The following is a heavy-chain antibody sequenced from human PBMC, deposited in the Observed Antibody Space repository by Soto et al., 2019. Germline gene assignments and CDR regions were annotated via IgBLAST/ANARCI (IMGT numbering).Heavy chain of an antibody. D-gene: IGHD6-19*01. Sequence: EVQLVESGGGLVQPGGSLKLSCAASGFTFSGSAMHWVRQASGKGLEWVGRIRSKANSYATAYAASVKGRFTISRDDSKNTAYLQMNSVKTEDTAVYYCTPTRSGWCPLDYWGQGTLVTVSS. CDR1: GFTFSGSA. J-gene: IGHJ4*02. CDR3: TPTRSGWCPLDY. V-gene: IGHV3-73*01. CDR2: IRSKANSYAT.